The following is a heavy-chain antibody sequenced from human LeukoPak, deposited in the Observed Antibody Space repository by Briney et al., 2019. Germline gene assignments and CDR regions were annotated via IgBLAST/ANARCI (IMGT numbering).Heavy chain of an antibody. CDR3: ARTEYYFDH. CDR1: SGSISSYY. V-gene: IGHV4-59*01. D-gene: IGHD6-6*01. J-gene: IGHJ4*02. CDR2: IYYSGSS. Sequence: SETLSLTCTVSSGSISSYYWSWIRQPPGKGLEWIGYIYYSGSSNYNPSLKSRVTMSVETPKKQFSLKVNSVTAADTAVYYCARTEYYFDHWGQGTLVTVSS.